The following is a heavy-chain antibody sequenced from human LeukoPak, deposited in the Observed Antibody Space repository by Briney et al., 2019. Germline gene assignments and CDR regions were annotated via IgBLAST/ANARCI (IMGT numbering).Heavy chain of an antibody. D-gene: IGHD3-3*01. Sequence: SETLSLTCTVSGYSISSGYYWGWIRQPAGKGLEWIGRFYTSGNTDYNPSLKSRVTISVDTSRNHFSLKLSSVTAADTAVYFCARVTLFGDAFDIWGQGTMVTVSS. J-gene: IGHJ3*02. CDR1: GYSISSGYY. CDR3: ARVTLFGDAFDI. V-gene: IGHV4-38-2*02. CDR2: FYTSGNT.